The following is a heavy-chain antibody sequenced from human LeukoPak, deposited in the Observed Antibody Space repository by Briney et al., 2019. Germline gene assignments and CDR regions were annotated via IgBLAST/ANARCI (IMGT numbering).Heavy chain of an antibody. V-gene: IGHV3-48*03. Sequence: PGGSLGLSCAASGFTFSSYEMNWVRQAPGKGLEWVSYISSSDSTIYYADSVKGRFTISRDNAKNSLYLQMNSLRAEDTAVYYCARVTYGSGTYGAFDYWGQGTLVTVSS. J-gene: IGHJ4*02. CDR3: ARVTYGSGTYGAFDY. D-gene: IGHD3-10*01. CDR2: ISSSDSTI. CDR1: GFTFSSYE.